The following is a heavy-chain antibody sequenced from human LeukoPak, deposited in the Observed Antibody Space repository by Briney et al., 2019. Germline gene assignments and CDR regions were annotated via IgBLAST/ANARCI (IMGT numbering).Heavy chain of an antibody. Sequence: GGSLRLSCAASGFTFSSYAMSWVRQAPGKGLEWVSAISGSGGGTYYADSVKGRFTISRDNSKNTLYLQMNSLRAEDTAVYYCAKRRYSYGDLDYWGQGTLVTVSS. V-gene: IGHV3-23*01. J-gene: IGHJ4*02. CDR3: AKRRYSYGDLDY. D-gene: IGHD5-18*01. CDR1: GFTFSSYA. CDR2: ISGSGGGT.